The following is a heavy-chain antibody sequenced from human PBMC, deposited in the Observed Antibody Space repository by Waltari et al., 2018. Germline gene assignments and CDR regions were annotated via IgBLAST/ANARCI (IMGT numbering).Heavy chain of an antibody. J-gene: IGHJ6*03. CDR3: AKGYDFWSGYSLYYYYYMDV. CDR2: IYHRGST. D-gene: IGHD3-3*01. Sequence: QVQLQESGPGLVKPSETLSLTCAVSGYSISSGYYWGWIRQPPGKGLEWIGSIYHRGSTYYNPSLKSRVTISVDTSKNQFSLKLSSVTAPDTAVYYCAKGYDFWSGYSLYYYYYMDVWGKGTTVTVSS. CDR1: GYSISSGYY. V-gene: IGHV4-38-2*01.